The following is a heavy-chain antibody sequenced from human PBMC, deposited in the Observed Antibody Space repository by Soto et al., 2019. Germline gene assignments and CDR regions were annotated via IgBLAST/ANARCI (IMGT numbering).Heavy chain of an antibody. CDR1: GGSLSGYY. V-gene: IGHV4-34*01. CDR3: ARGQEGVVATH. J-gene: IGHJ4*02. CDR2: VKDGGHA. Sequence: QVQLQQWGAGLLKPSETLSLNCAVTGGSLSGYYWSWIRQPPGKGLEWIGEVKDGGHANYSPSLRGRVTIPSDPSNTRFLHSLHSVPAADTGLYYCARGQEGVVATHWDQGSLVTVSS. D-gene: IGHD5-12*01.